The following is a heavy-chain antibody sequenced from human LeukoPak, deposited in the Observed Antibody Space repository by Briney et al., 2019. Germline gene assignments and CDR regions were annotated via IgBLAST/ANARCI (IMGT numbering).Heavy chain of an antibody. CDR3: ARDVGSMDS. Sequence: SETLSLTCTVSGGSISSSSYYWGWIRQPPGKGLEWIGSIYYSGSTYYNPSLKGRVTISLDKSKNHFSLNLTSVTAADTAFYYCARDVGSMDSWGRGILVTVSS. CDR2: IYYSGST. J-gene: IGHJ4*02. V-gene: IGHV4-39*02. D-gene: IGHD1-26*01. CDR1: GGSISSSSYY.